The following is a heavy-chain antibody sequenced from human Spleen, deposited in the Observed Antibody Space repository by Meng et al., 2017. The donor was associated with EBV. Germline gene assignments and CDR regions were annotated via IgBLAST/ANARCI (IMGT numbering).Heavy chain of an antibody. CDR2: IYYGGDT. CDR1: GGSIITYS. Sequence: QLQESGPGLVRPSEARSLSCTVSGGSIITYSGSWIRQPPGKGLEWLGYIYYGGDTNYNPSLRSRVTMSIDPSKNQFSLKLNSVTAADTAVYYCARGYTSGASFFDSWGQGALVPVSS. V-gene: IGHV4-59*01. D-gene: IGHD6-19*01. CDR3: ARGYTSGASFFDS. J-gene: IGHJ4*02.